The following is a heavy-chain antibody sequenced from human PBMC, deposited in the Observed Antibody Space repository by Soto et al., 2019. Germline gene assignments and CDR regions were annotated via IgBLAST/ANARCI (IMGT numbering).Heavy chain of an antibody. CDR3: ATLVVVPGAKMGCFDP. CDR1: GGSISSSNW. V-gene: IGHV4-4*02. Sequence: QVQLQESGPGLVKPSGTLSLTCAVSGGSISSSNWWSWVRHPPGKGLGWIGEIYHSGSTNYNPSLQRRVTISVDKSKNQFARKLSSVTAAEKAVDYCATLVVVPGAKMGCFDPWGQGTLVTVSS. D-gene: IGHD2-2*01. CDR2: IYHSGST. J-gene: IGHJ5*02.